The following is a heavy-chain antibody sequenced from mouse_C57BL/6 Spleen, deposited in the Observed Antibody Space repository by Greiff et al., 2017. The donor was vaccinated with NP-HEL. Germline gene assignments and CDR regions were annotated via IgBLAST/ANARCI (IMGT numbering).Heavy chain of an antibody. J-gene: IGHJ4*01. Sequence: EVQVVESGGGLVKPGGSLKLSCAASGFTFSDYGMHWVRQAPEKGLEWVAYISSGSSTIYYADTVKGRFTISRDNAKNTLFLQMTSLRSEDTAMYYCARAGDGYYSYAMDYWGQGTSVTVSS. V-gene: IGHV5-17*01. CDR2: ISSGSSTI. CDR3: ARAGDGYYSYAMDY. D-gene: IGHD2-3*01. CDR1: GFTFSDYG.